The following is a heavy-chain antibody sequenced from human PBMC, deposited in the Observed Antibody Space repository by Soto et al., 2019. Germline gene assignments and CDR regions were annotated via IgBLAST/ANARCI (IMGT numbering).Heavy chain of an antibody. V-gene: IGHV4-4*07. CDR2: IYTSGST. J-gene: IGHJ4*02. CDR1: GGSISSYY. CDR3: ASTENYGSYFDY. D-gene: IGHD4-17*01. Sequence: SETLSLTCTVSGGSISSYYWSWIRQPAGKGLEWIGRIYTSGSTNYNPSLKSRVTMSVDTSKNQFSLKLSSVTAADTAVYYCASTENYGSYFDYWGQGTLVTVSS.